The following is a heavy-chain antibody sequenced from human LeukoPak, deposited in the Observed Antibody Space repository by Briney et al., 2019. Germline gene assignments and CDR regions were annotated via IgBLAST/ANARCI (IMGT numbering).Heavy chain of an antibody. CDR1: GGSFNSGNYY. V-gene: IGHV4-61*01. J-gene: IGHJ5*02. CDR2: IYDSGST. D-gene: IGHD3-22*01. Sequence: SETLSLTCTVSGGSFNSGNYYWSWIRQPPGKGLEWIGYIYDSGSTKYNPSLKSRVTISEDTSKNQFSLKLRFVTAADTAVYYCARAPEVYDSTSYGGGWLDPWGQGIRVIVSS. CDR3: ARAPEVYDSTSYGGGWLDP.